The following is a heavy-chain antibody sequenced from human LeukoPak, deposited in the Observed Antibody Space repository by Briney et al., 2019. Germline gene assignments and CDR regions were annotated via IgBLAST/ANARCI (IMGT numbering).Heavy chain of an antibody. J-gene: IGHJ5*02. V-gene: IGHV4-34*01. CDR2: INHSGST. CDR1: GGSFSGYY. CDR3: AREGIVVVPAAPRYNWFDP. D-gene: IGHD2-2*01. Sequence: PSETLSLTCAVYGGSFSGYYWSWIRQPPGKGLEWIGEINHSGSTNYNPSLKSRVTVSVDTSKNQFSLKLSSVTAADTAVYYCAREGIVVVPAAPRYNWFDPWGQGTLVTVSS.